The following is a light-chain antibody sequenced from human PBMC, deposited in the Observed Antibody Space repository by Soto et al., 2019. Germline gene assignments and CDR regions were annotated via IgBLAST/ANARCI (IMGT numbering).Light chain of an antibody. CDR1: QGINNY. Sequence: DIQMTQSPSSLSASVGDRVTITCRASQGINNYLAWYQQKPGKVPKLLIYGVSTLQSGVPSRFSGSGSGTDFTPAISSLQPEDVATYYCQKYDSAPWTFGQGTKVDIK. V-gene: IGKV1-27*01. CDR3: QKYDSAPWT. J-gene: IGKJ1*01. CDR2: GVS.